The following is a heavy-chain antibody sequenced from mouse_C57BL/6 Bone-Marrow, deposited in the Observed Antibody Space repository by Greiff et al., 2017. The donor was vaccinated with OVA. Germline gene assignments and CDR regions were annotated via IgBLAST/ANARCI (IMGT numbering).Heavy chain of an antibody. V-gene: IGHV1-15*01. Sequence: QVQLQQSGAELVRPGASVTLSCKASGYTFTDYEMHWVKQTPVHGLEWIGAIDPETGGTAYNQKFKGKAILTSDKSSSTAYMELRSLTSGDSAVYYCSTYWYFDVWGTGTTVTVSS. J-gene: IGHJ1*03. CDR1: GYTFTDYE. CDR2: IDPETGGT. CDR3: STYWYFDV.